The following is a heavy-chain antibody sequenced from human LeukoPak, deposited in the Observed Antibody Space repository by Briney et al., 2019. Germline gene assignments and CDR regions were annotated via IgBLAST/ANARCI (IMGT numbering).Heavy chain of an antibody. CDR3: AKVFRVATITLCDY. Sequence: PGRSLRLSCAASGFTFSSYGMHWVRQAPGKGLEWVAVISYDGSNKYYADSVKGRFTISRDNSKNTLYLQMNSLRAEDTAVYYCAKVFRVATITLCDYWGQGTLVTVSS. CDR1: GFTFSSYG. CDR2: ISYDGSNK. D-gene: IGHD5-12*01. J-gene: IGHJ4*02. V-gene: IGHV3-30*18.